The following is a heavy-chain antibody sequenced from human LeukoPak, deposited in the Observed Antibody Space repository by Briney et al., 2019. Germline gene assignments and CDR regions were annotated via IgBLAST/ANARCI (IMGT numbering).Heavy chain of an antibody. CDR1: GFTFSSYG. CDR3: ARVAVAGPTGWFDS. D-gene: IGHD6-19*01. J-gene: IGHJ5*01. CDR2: ISYDGSNK. V-gene: IGHV3-30*03. Sequence: PGGSLRLSCAASGFTFSSYGMYWVRQAPGKGLEWVAVISYDGSNKYYADSVKGRVTISRDNTDNVVYLQMNSLRGEDTAVYYCARVAVAGPTGWFDSWGPGTLVTVSS.